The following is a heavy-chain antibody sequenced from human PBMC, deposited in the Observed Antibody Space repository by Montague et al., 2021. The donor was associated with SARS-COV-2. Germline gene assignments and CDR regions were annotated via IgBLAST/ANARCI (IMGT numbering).Heavy chain of an antibody. CDR2: IHFTGTT. CDR1: DASISTSNY. D-gene: IGHD5-12*01. Sequence: ETLSLTCSVSDASISTSNYWGWLRQTPGKGLEWIASIHFTGTTYYKSSLKSRVTISVDTSKNQFSLKLTSPTAADTAIYFCARDRNDGYDRFFDYWGQGTLVTVSS. CDR3: ARDRNDGYDRFFDY. V-gene: IGHV4-39*07. J-gene: IGHJ4*02.